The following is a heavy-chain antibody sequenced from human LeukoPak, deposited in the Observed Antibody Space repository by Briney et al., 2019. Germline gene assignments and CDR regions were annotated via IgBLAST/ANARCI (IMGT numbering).Heavy chain of an antibody. J-gene: IGHJ4*02. CDR3: ARNIQEQWLVQGY. V-gene: IGHV1-2*02. D-gene: IGHD6-19*01. CDR2: INPNNGGT. Sequence: ASMKVSCKASGYTFSAYYTHWVRQAPGQGLEWMGWINPNNGGTNYAQKFQGRVTMTRDTSISTAYMEVSRLRSDDTATYYCARNIQEQWLVQGYWGQGTLDTVSS. CDR1: GYTFSAYY.